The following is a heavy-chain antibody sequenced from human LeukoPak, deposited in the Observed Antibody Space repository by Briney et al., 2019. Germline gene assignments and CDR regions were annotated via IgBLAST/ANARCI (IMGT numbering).Heavy chain of an antibody. Sequence: SVKVSCKASGFTFTSSAMQWVRQARGQRLEWIGWIVVGSGNTNYAQKFQERVTITRDMSTSTAYMELSSLRSEDTAVYYCSYYDLDCNWFDPWGQGTLVTVSS. CDR2: IVVGSGNT. CDR1: GFTFTSSA. J-gene: IGHJ5*02. CDR3: SYYDLDCNWFDP. D-gene: IGHD3-3*01. V-gene: IGHV1-58*02.